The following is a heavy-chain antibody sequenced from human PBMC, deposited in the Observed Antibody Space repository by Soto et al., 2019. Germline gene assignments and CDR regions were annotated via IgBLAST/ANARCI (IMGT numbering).Heavy chain of an antibody. J-gene: IGHJ6*02. D-gene: IGHD2-2*02. CDR1: GYTFTSYG. CDR3: ARDRDIVVVPAAISNYYYGMDV. CDR2: ISACNGKT. V-gene: IGHV1-18*04. Sequence: QVQLVQSGAEVKKPGASVKVSCKASGYTFTSYGISWVRQAPGQGLEWMGWISACNGKTNYAQKLQGRVTKTTDTSTSTAYMELRSLRSDDTAVYYCARDRDIVVVPAAISNYYYGMDVWGQGTTVTVSS.